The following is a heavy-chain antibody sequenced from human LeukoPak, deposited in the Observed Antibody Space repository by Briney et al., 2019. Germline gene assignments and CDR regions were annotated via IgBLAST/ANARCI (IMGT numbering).Heavy chain of an antibody. J-gene: IGHJ6*02. V-gene: IGHV1-46*01. CDR1: GGTFSNYG. D-gene: IGHD4-17*01. CDR3: AGPDYGENYGMDV. CDR2: INPSGGST. Sequence: ASVKVSCKASGGTFSNYGISWMRQAPGQGLEWMGIINPSGGSTSYAQKFQGRVTMTRDTSTSTVYMELSSLRSEDTAVYYCAGPDYGENYGMDVWGQGTTVTVSS.